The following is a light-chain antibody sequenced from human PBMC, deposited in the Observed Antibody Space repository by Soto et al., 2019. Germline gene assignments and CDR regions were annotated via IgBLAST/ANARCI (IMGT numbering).Light chain of an antibody. Sequence: DIQMTQSPSSLSASVGDRVTITCRASPGIINYLAWYQKKPGKVPKLLIYAASTLQSGVPSRFSGSGSGTEFNLTISRLQTEDVATYYCQKYNSATLTFGQGTRLEIK. V-gene: IGKV1-27*01. J-gene: IGKJ5*01. CDR1: PGIINY. CDR3: QKYNSATLT. CDR2: AAS.